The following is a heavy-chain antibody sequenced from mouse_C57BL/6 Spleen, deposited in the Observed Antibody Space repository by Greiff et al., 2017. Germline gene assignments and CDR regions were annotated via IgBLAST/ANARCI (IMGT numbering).Heavy chain of an antibody. CDR3: ARDTTVVGRYFDD. CDR1: GYTFTSYW. J-gene: IGHJ1*03. V-gene: IGHV1-59*01. Sequence: QVQLQQPGAELVRPGTSVKLSCKASGYTFTSYWMHWVKQRPGQGLEWIGVIDPSDSYTNYNQKFKGKATLTVDTSSSTAYMQLSSLTSEDSAVYYCARDTTVVGRYFDDWGTGTTVTVSS. CDR2: IDPSDSYT. D-gene: IGHD1-1*01.